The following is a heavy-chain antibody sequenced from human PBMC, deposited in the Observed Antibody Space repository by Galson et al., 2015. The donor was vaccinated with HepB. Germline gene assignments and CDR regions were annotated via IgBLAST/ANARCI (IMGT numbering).Heavy chain of an antibody. CDR2: ISSGGENI. CDR3: ARCPFRNYYDSGTYFDF. D-gene: IGHD3-10*01. CDR1: DFGFSSYS. V-gene: IGHV3-48*01. Sequence: SLRLSCAASDFGFSSYSFNWVRQAPGKGLQWISYISSGGENIYYADSVKGRFTISRGNAKNSLYLQMNSLRADDTAVYYCARCPFRNYYDSGTYFDFWGQGTPVTVSP. J-gene: IGHJ4*02.